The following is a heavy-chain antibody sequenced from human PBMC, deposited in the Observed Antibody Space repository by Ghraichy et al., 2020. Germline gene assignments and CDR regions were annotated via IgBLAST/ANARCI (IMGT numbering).Heavy chain of an antibody. CDR1: AFTFSTYA. V-gene: IGHV3-30-3*01. CDR2: ISYHGINK. Sequence: GESLNISCAASAFTFSTYAMHWVRQAPGKGLEWVAVISYHGINKYYADSVEGRFTISRDNSKNALYLHMDSLRAEDTAVYYCARARASLGHCSSTNCYAFDYWGQGTLVTVSS. D-gene: IGHD2-2*01. J-gene: IGHJ4*02. CDR3: ARARASLGHCSSTNCYAFDY.